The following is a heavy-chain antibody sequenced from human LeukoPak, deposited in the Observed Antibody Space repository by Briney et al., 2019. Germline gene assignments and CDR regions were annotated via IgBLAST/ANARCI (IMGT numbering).Heavy chain of an antibody. V-gene: IGHV4-39*01. CDR3: ARPLEMATMLFDY. CDR2: IYYSGST. D-gene: IGHD5-24*01. J-gene: IGHJ4*01. CDR1: GGASSSSSYY. Sequence: SETLSLTCTVSGGASSSSSYYWGWIPQPPGKGLEWIGSIYYSGSTYYNPSLKSRVTISVDTSTTQFSLKLSSVTAAATAVYSRARPLEMATMLFDYWGHGPPVTVSS.